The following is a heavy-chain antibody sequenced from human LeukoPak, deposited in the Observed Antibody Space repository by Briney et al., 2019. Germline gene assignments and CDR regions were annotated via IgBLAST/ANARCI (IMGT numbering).Heavy chain of an antibody. D-gene: IGHD6-19*01. J-gene: IGHJ5*02. Sequence: GGSLSLSCAVSGFTLSSFWMSWVRQAPGKGLEWVANIKQDGREKYYVDSVNGGFTISRDNAKNSLYLQSNILRAEDTAVYYCARERDSSDKFDPWGQGTLVTVSS. CDR1: GFTLSSFW. CDR3: ARERDSSDKFDP. V-gene: IGHV3-7*01. CDR2: IKQDGREK.